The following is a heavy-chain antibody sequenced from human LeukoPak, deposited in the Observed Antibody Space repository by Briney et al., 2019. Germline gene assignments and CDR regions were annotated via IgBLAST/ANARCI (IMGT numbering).Heavy chain of an antibody. J-gene: IGHJ4*02. V-gene: IGHV3-23*01. Sequence: GGSLRLSCAASGFTFSSYAMSWVRQAPGKGLEWVSAISGSGGSTYYADSVKGRFTISRDNSKNTLYLQMNSLRAEDTAVYYCAKDSDPDTAMVVSPDYWGRGTLVTVSS. CDR1: GFTFSSYA. CDR3: AKDSDPDTAMVVSPDY. D-gene: IGHD5-18*01. CDR2: ISGSGGST.